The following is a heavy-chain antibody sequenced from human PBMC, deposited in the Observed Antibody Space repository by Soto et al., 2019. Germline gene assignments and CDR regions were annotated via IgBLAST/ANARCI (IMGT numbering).Heavy chain of an antibody. V-gene: IGHV3-15*05. J-gene: IGHJ4*02. CDR3: VKSRGGNNFDFFD. D-gene: IGHD5-12*01. Sequence: GGSLRLSCAASGFTFSNAWMSWVRQAPGKGLEWVGRIKSKTDGGTTDYAAPVKGRFTISRDDSKNALYLLMSSLSADDTAVYYCVKSRGGNNFDFFDWGQGALVTVSS. CDR2: IKSKTDGGTT. CDR1: GFTFSNAW.